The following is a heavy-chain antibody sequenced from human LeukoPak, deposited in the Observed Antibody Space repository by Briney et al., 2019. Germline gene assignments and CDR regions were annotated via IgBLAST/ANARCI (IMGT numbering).Heavy chain of an antibody. CDR2: ISSSGSTI. CDR3: VTTELTGSGYKHVPYYMDV. CDR1: GFTFSDYY. Sequence: PGGSLRLSCAASGFTFSDYYMSWIRQTPGKGLEWVSDISSSGSTIYYADSVKGRFTISRDNAKNSLYLQMNSLRAEDTAVYYCVTTELTGSGYKHVPYYMDVWGKGTTVTVSS. V-gene: IGHV3-11*04. J-gene: IGHJ6*03. D-gene: IGHD3-10*01.